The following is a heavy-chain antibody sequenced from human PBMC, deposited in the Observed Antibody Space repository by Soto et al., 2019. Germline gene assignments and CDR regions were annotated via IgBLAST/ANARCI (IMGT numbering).Heavy chain of an antibody. CDR2: LTGGGGTQ. CDR3: TKLPYDILTAYYFDS. Sequence: EVQLLESGGVFVQPGGSLRLSCAASGFSFSNHAMSWVRQAPGKGREWVSGLTGGGGTQYYADSVKGRFSISRDNSKDTLYLQMNSLRAEDTAMYYCTKLPYDILTAYYFDSWGRGTLVTVYS. V-gene: IGHV3-23*01. CDR1: GFSFSNHA. J-gene: IGHJ4*02. D-gene: IGHD3-9*01.